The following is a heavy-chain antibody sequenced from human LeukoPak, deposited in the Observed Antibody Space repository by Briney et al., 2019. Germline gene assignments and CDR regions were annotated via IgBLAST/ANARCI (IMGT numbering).Heavy chain of an antibody. J-gene: IGHJ4*02. CDR2: IYYSGST. CDR1: GGSISSYY. CDR3: ARVRSGSYPYYFDY. D-gene: IGHD1-26*01. Sequence: PSETLSLTCTVSGGSISSYYWSWIRQPPGKGLEWIGYIYYSGSTNYNPSLKSRVTISVATSKNQFSLKLSSVTAADTAVYYCARVRSGSYPYYFDYWGQGTLVTVSS. V-gene: IGHV4-59*01.